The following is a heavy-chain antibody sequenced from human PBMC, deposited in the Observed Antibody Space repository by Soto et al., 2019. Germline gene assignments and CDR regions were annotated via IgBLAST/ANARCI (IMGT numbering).Heavy chain of an antibody. V-gene: IGHV1-8*01. D-gene: IGHD2-21*01. CDR2: MNPNSGNT. CDR1: GYTFTSYD. Sequence: QVQLVQSGAEVKKPGASVKVSCKASGYTFTSYDINWVRQATGQGLEWMGWMNPNSGNTGYAQKFQGRVTMTRNTSKSTAYMGLGRLGSGDTAVYFWARGPRVMQVEVSYYGMDVWGQGTTVTVSS. CDR3: ARGPRVMQVEVSYYGMDV. J-gene: IGHJ6*02.